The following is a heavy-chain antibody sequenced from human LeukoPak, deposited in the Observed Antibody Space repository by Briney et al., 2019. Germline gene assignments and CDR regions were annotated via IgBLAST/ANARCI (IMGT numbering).Heavy chain of an antibody. Sequence: ASVTVSCKPSGYTFTSYDFYWVRQAPRHPLEWMGWMYPNSGNTGYAQKFQGRVTMTRNTSISTAYMELSSLRSEDTAVYYCARTPRKRNIVVVPRFDPWGQGTLVTVSS. CDR3: ARTPRKRNIVVVPRFDP. V-gene: IGHV1-8*01. CDR1: GYTFTSYD. CDR2: MYPNSGNT. D-gene: IGHD2-2*01. J-gene: IGHJ5*02.